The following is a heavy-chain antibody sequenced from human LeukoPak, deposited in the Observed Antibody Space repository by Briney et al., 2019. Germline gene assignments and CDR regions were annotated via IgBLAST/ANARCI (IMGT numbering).Heavy chain of an antibody. D-gene: IGHD2-2*01. J-gene: IGHJ3*02. CDR1: GFSFSEYY. CDR3: ARHSEGPVNDAFDI. CDR2: LSSSGRYT. Sequence: GGSLRLSCAASGFSFSEYYMTWIRQAPGKGLEWVSNLSSSGRYTNYADSVRGRFTISRDNAKKSLYLQMNSLRAEDTAVYYCARHSEGPVNDAFDIWGQGTSVTVSS. V-gene: IGHV3-11*03.